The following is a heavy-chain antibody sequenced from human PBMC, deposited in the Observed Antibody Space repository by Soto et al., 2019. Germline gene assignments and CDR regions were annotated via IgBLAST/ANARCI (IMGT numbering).Heavy chain of an antibody. CDR3: AKVPHPKDSYYYYMDV. J-gene: IGHJ6*03. Sequence: GGSLRLSCAASGFTFSSHAMSWVRQAPGKGLEWVSAISGSGGSTYYADSVKGRFTISRDNSKNTLYLQMNSLRAEDTAVYYCAKVPHPKDSYYYYMDVWGKGTTVTVSS. V-gene: IGHV3-23*01. CDR1: GFTFSSHA. CDR2: ISGSGGST.